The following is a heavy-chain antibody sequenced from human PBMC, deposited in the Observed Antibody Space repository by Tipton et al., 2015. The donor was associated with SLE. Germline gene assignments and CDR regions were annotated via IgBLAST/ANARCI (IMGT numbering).Heavy chain of an antibody. D-gene: IGHD6-13*01. J-gene: IGHJ3*02. Sequence: QLVQSGAEVKKPGSSVKVSCKASGGTFSSYAISWVRQAPGQGLEWMGGIIPIFGTANYAQKFQDRVTITADESTSTAYMELSSLRSEDTAVYYCARSKGWAAAGTYDAFDIWGQGTMVTVSS. CDR1: GGTFSSYA. CDR2: IIPIFGTA. CDR3: ARSKGWAAAGTYDAFDI. V-gene: IGHV1-69*01.